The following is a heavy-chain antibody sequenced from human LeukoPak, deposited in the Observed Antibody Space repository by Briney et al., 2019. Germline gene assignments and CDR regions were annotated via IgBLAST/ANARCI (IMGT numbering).Heavy chain of an antibody. CDR2: IYYSGST. CDR3: ARGFGELLLTEWFDP. CDR1: GGSISSYY. D-gene: IGHD3-10*01. V-gene: IGHV4-59*01. Sequence: SETLSLTCTVSGGSISSYYWSWIRQPPGKGLEWIGYIYYSGSTNYNPSLKSRVTISVDTSKNQFSLKLSSVTAADTAVYYCARGFGELLLTEWFDPWGQGTLVTVSS. J-gene: IGHJ5*02.